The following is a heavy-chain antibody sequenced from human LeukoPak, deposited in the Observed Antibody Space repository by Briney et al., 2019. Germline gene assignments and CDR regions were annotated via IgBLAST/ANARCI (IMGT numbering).Heavy chain of an antibody. CDR2: ITGSSTI. V-gene: IGHV3-48*02. D-gene: IGHD5-12*01. Sequence: PGGSLRLSCAASGFRFRSYSMNWIRQAPGKGLEWISYITGSSTIYYADSVRGRFTISRDNAKNSLYLQMNSLRDEDTAVYYCARPSEGVDLYGLDVWGQGTTVTVSS. CDR1: GFRFRSYS. CDR3: ARPSEGVDLYGLDV. J-gene: IGHJ6*02.